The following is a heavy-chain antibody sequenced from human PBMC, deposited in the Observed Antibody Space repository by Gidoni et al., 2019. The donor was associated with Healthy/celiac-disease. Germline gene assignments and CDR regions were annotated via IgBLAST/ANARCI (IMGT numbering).Heavy chain of an antibody. J-gene: IGHJ5*02. D-gene: IGHD3-22*01. Sequence: QVQLVQSGAEVKKPGASVKVSCTASGYTLTGSYMHWVRQAPGQGLEWMGWINPNSGGTNYAQKFQGWVTMTRDTSISTAYMELSRLRSDDTAVYYCARGDYYDSSGYYHNWFDPWGQGTLVTVSS. CDR2: INPNSGGT. CDR1: GYTLTGSY. CDR3: ARGDYYDSSGYYHNWFDP. V-gene: IGHV1-2*04.